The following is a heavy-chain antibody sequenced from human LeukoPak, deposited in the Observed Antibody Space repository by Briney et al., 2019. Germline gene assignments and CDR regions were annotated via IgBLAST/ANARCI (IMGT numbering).Heavy chain of an antibody. CDR3: AKLFWSGYYSGNSPIDY. J-gene: IGHJ4*02. Sequence: GRSLRLSCAASGFTFSSSAMSWVRQAPGKGLEWVSGISAGGDSTYYAGSVKGRITISRDNSKNTLYLQMNSLRAEDTAVYYCAKLFWSGYYSGNSPIDYWGQGTLVTVSS. CDR1: GFTFSSSA. V-gene: IGHV3-23*01. D-gene: IGHD3-3*01. CDR2: ISAGGDST.